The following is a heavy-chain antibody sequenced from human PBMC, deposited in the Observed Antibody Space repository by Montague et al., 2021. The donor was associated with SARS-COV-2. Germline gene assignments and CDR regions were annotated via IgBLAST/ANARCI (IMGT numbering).Heavy chain of an antibody. CDR1: GASISSSTYY. Sequence: SETLSLTCTVSGASISSSTYYWGWIRQPPGKGLQWIGSSYYSGSTYYTPSLTSRATISVDTTKNQISLRLNSVTAADTAVYYCARDGEPYHGGFQRSTWYCDYWGQGTMVTVAS. J-gene: IGHJ4*02. D-gene: IGHD4-23*01. V-gene: IGHV4-39*07. CDR2: SYYSGST. CDR3: ARDGEPYHGGFQRSTWYCDY.